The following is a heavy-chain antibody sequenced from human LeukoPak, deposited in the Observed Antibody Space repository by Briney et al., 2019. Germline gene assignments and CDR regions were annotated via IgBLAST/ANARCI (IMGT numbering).Heavy chain of an antibody. V-gene: IGHV1-24*01. CDR2: FDPEDGET. Sequence: ASVKVSCKASGYTFTSYGISWVRQAPGKGLEWMGGFDPEDGETIYAQKFQGRVTMTEDTSTDTAYMELSSLRSEDTAVYYCATSSDYGGLGYWGQGTLVTVSS. CDR3: ATSSDYGGLGY. J-gene: IGHJ4*02. D-gene: IGHD4-23*01. CDR1: GYTFTSYG.